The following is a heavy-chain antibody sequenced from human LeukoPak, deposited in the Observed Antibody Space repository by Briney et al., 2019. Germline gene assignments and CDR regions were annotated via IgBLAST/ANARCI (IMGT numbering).Heavy chain of an antibody. J-gene: IGHJ4*02. Sequence: PGGSLRLSCAASGFTFDDYGMSWVRQAPGKGLEWVSGINWNGGSTGYADSVKGRFTISRDNAKNSLYLQMNSLRAEDTALYHCARATYISSRASQLGYWGQGTLVTVSS. CDR2: INWNGGST. CDR1: GFTFDDYG. V-gene: IGHV3-20*01. CDR3: ARATYISSRASQLGY. D-gene: IGHD6-13*01.